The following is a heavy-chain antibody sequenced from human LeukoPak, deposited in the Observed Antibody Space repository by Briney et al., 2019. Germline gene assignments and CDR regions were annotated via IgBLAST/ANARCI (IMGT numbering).Heavy chain of an antibody. CDR1: GGSISSSSDY. Sequence: PSETLSLTCTVSGGSISSSSDYWGWIRQPPGKGLEWIGSIYYIGNTYYNPSLKSRVTISLDTSKNQFSLKLSSVTAADTAVYYCARQSVRAIARASRPANYFDYWGQGPLVTVSS. J-gene: IGHJ4*02. CDR3: ARQSVRAIARASRPANYFDY. CDR2: IYYIGNT. V-gene: IGHV4-39*01. D-gene: IGHD6-6*01.